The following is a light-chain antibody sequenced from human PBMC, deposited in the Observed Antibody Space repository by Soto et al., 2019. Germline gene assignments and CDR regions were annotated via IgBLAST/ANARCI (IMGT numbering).Light chain of an antibody. J-gene: IGKJ1*01. CDR2: LGS. CDR3: MQALQTLPT. Sequence: DIVLTQSPLSLPVTPGEPASISCKSSQSLLHSNGYNYLDWYLQRPGQSPHLLIYLGSNRASGVPDRFSGSGSGTDFTLTISRVEAEDVGVYYCMQALQTLPTFGQGTKVDIK. CDR1: QSLLHSNGYNY. V-gene: IGKV2-28*01.